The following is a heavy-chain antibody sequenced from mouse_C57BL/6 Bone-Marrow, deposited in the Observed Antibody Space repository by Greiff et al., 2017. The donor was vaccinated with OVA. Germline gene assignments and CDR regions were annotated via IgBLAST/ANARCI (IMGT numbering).Heavy chain of an antibody. CDR1: GFSLTSYA. V-gene: IGHV2-9-1*01. CDR2: IWPGGGT. D-gene: IGHD2-12*01. Sequence: QVQLKESGPGLVAPSQSLSITCTVSGFSLTSYAISWVRQPPGKGLEWLGVIWPGGGTNYNSALKSRLSISKDNSKSQVFLKMNSLQTDDTARYYCARLRLGNFDYWGQGTTLTVSS. CDR3: ARLRLGNFDY. J-gene: IGHJ2*01.